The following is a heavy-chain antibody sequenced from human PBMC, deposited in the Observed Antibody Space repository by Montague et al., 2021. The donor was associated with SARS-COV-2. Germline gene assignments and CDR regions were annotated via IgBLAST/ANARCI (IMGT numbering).Heavy chain of an antibody. D-gene: IGHD6-13*01. J-gene: IGHJ4*02. V-gene: IGHV3-74*01. CDR2: INSDGGST. Sequence: SLRLSCAASGFTFSGYWMHWVRQAPGKGLVWVSRINSDGGSTNYADSVKGRFTISRDNAKNTLYLQMNSLRAEDTAVYYCAGRWGSSLDYWGQGALVTASS. CDR3: AGRWGSSLDY. CDR1: GFTFSGYW.